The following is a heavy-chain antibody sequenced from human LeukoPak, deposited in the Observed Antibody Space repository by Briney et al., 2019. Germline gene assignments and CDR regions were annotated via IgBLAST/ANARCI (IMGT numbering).Heavy chain of an antibody. CDR2: FNPKSGGT. CDR1: GYTFTGYY. J-gene: IGHJ5*02. D-gene: IGHD6-13*01. Sequence: ASVKVSCKDSGYTFTGYYMHWVRQAPGQGPEYMGLFNPKSGGTDYAQKFQGRVTMTRDTSISTAYLELSNLRSDDTAMYYCARGIYGGNSPLVDLWGQGTLVTVSS. CDR3: ARGIYGGNSPLVDL. V-gene: IGHV1-2*02.